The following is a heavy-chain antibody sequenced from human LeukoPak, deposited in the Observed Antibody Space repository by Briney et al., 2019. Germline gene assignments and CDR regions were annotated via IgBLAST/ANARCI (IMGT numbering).Heavy chain of an antibody. J-gene: IGHJ5*02. Sequence: GDSVKVSCKASGYTFTGYYMHWVRQAPGQGLEWMGWINPNSGGTNYAQKFQGRVTMTRDTSISTAYMELSRLRSDDTAVYYCATSIAAGGWFDPWGQGTLVTVSS. CDR1: GYTFTGYY. CDR2: INPNSGGT. V-gene: IGHV1-2*02. D-gene: IGHD6-6*01. CDR3: ATSIAAGGWFDP.